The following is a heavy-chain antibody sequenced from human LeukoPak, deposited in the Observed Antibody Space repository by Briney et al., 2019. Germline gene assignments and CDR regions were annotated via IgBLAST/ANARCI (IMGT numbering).Heavy chain of an antibody. D-gene: IGHD3-16*01. CDR1: GFTFTSYG. Sequence: GGSLRLSCEVSGFTFTSYGMHWVRQAPGKGLEWVAWLSHAETTQHYADSVKGRFTISRDSPKNMLFLQMNNLRHEDTATYYCANALWASDGGEAFVVWGQGAMLIISS. V-gene: IGHV3-30*18. CDR2: LSHAETTQ. J-gene: IGHJ4*02. CDR3: ANALWASDGGEAFVV.